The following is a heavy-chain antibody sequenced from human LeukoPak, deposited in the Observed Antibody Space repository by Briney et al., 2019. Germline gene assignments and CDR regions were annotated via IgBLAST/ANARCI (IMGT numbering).Heavy chain of an antibody. CDR1: GFSFSTYS. CDR3: ARDTPPSYWYGMDV. V-gene: IGHV3-48*04. Sequence: GGSLRLSCVVSGFSFSTYSLNWIRQAPGKGLEWVSYISSSGNIIYYADSVKGRFTVSRDNAQNSLYLQMNSLRAEDTAVYYCARDTPPSYWYGMDVWGQGTTVTVSS. J-gene: IGHJ6*02. CDR2: ISSSGNII. D-gene: IGHD3-10*01.